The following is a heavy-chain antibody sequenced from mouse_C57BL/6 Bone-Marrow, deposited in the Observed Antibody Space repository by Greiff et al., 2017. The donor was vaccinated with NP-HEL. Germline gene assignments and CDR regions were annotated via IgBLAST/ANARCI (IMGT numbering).Heavy chain of an antibody. Sequence: VQLVESGAELMKPGASVKLSCKATGYTFTGYWIEWVKQRPGHGLEWIGEILPGSGSTNYNEKFKGKATFTADTSSNTAYMQLRSLTTEDSAIYYCARRGNYYGSSYPFDYWGQGTTLTVSS. CDR2: ILPGSGST. CDR1: GYTFTGYW. V-gene: IGHV1-9*01. CDR3: ARRGNYYGSSYPFDY. D-gene: IGHD1-1*01. J-gene: IGHJ2*01.